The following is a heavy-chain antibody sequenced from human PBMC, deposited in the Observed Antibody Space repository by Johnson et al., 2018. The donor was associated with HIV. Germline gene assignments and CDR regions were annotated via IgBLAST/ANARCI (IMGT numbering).Heavy chain of an antibody. D-gene: IGHD2-21*01. J-gene: IGHJ3*01. CDR2: INWNGGST. V-gene: IGHV3-20*04. Sequence: VQLVESGGGLVKPGESLRLSCVASGFTFSNAWMSWVRQAPGKGLEWVSGINWNGGSTGYADSVKGRFTISRDNAKYTVDLQMNSLRVEDTAVYYCAKVDCGGDTCAGYDPFDLWGQGTLVTVSS. CDR1: GFTFSNAW. CDR3: AKVDCGGDTCAGYDPFDL.